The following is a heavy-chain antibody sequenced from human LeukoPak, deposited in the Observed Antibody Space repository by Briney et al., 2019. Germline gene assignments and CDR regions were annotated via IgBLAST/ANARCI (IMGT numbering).Heavy chain of an antibody. CDR3: ARGRITMLEFDY. J-gene: IGHJ4*02. D-gene: IGHD3-10*01. V-gene: IGHV4-38-2*02. CDR1: GYSISSGYY. CDR2: IYHSGST. Sequence: PSETLSLTCTVSGYSISSGYYWGWIRQPPGKGLEWIGSIYHSGSTYYNPSLKSRVTISVDTSKNQFSLKLSSVTAADTAVYYCARGRITMLEFDYWGQGTLVTVSS.